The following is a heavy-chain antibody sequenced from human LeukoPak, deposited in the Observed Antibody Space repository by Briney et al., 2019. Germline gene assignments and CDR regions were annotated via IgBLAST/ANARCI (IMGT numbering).Heavy chain of an antibody. Sequence: GGSLRLSCVTSGFIFSSYGIHWVRQAPGKGLEWVAVIWYDGSNKYYADSVKGRFTISRDNSKNTLYLQMNSLRAEDTAVYYCARAPQYQLIDYWGQGTLVTVSS. J-gene: IGHJ4*02. CDR2: IWYDGSNK. V-gene: IGHV3-33*01. CDR1: GFIFSSYG. D-gene: IGHD1-1*01. CDR3: ARAPQYQLIDY.